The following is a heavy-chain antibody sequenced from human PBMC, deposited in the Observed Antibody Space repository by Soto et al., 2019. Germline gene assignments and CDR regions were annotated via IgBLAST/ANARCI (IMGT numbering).Heavy chain of an antibody. J-gene: IGHJ4*02. CDR3: AKESFYDSSGYYVY. Sequence: LRLSWAASGFTFSSYAMSWARQAPGKGLEWVSAISGSGGSTYYADSVKGRFTISRDNSKNTLYLQMNSLRAEDTAVYYCAKESFYDSSGYYVYWGQGTLVTVSS. V-gene: IGHV3-23*01. D-gene: IGHD3-22*01. CDR2: ISGSGGST. CDR1: GFTFSSYA.